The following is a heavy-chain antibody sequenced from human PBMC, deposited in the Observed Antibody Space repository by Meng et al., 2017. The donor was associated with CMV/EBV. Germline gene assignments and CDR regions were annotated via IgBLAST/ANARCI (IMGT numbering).Heavy chain of an antibody. CDR2: IIPILGIA. J-gene: IGHJ5*02. Sequence: SVKVSCQASGGTFSSYTISWVRQAPGQGLEWMGRIIPILGIANYAQKFQGRVTITADKSTSTAYMELSSLRSEDTAVYYCARGIAAAGTSGWWFDPWGQGTLVTVSS. D-gene: IGHD6-13*01. CDR1: GGTFSSYT. CDR3: ARGIAAAGTSGWWFDP. V-gene: IGHV1-69*02.